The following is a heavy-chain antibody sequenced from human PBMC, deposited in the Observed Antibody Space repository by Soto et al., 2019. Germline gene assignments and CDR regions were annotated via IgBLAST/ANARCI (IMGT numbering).Heavy chain of an antibody. CDR1: GFTFSSFW. J-gene: IGHJ4*02. V-gene: IGHV3-74*01. CDR3: ARGGVPAAMSY. CDR2: INSDGSNT. D-gene: IGHD2-2*01. Sequence: EVQLVESGGGLVQPGGSLRLSCAASGFTFSSFWMHWVRQAPGEGLVWVSRINSDGSNTNYADSVKGRFTISRDNAENTLYLQMNCLRAEDTAVYYCARGGVPAAMSYWGQGTLVTVSS.